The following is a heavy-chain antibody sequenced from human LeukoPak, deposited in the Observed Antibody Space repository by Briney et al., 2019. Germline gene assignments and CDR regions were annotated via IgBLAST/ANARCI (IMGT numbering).Heavy chain of an antibody. CDR2: MNPNSGNT. CDR3: ARDQDWYYYDSSGYSGFDY. Sequence: ASVKVSCKASGYTFTSYDINWVRQATGQGLEWMGWMNPNSGNTGYAQKFQGRVTITRNTSISTAYMELSSLRSEDTAVYYCARDQDWYYYDSSGYSGFDYWGQGTLVTVSS. V-gene: IGHV1-8*03. D-gene: IGHD3-22*01. J-gene: IGHJ4*02. CDR1: GYTFTSYD.